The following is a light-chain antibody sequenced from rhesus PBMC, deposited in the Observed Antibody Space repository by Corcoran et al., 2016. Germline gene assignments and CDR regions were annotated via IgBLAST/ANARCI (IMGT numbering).Light chain of an antibody. CDR2: GAS. CDR3: QQYSNWPYS. CDR1: QSVSSS. J-gene: IGKJ2*01. Sequence: EIVLTQSPATLSLSPGERATLSCRASQSVSSSVAWYQQKPGQVPRLLIDGASSRATGIPARFSGSGFGTDFTLTISSLEPEDFAVYYCQQYSNWPYSFGQGTKVEIK. V-gene: IGKV3-42*03.